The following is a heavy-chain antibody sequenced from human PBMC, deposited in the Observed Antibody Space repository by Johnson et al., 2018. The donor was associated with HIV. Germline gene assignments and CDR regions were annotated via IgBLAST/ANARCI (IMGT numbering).Heavy chain of an antibody. CDR2: ISSSGSTI. J-gene: IGHJ3*02. CDR1: GFTFSDYY. D-gene: IGHD6-13*01. CDR3: ARGVKQQVVRVGSDAFDI. Sequence: QVQLVESGGGLVKPGGSLRLSCAVSGFTFSDYYMSWIRQAPGKGLEWVSYISSSGSTIYYADSAKGRFTISRDNSRNTLFLQMNSLRVEDTAAYDCARGVKQQVVRVGSDAFDIWGQGTMVTVSS. V-gene: IGHV3-11*04.